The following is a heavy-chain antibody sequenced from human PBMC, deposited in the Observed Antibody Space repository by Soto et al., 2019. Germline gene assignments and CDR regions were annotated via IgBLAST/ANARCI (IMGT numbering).Heavy chain of an antibody. CDR3: ARCGYSGYDYLYYYGMDV. D-gene: IGHD5-12*01. V-gene: IGHV1-3*01. CDR2: INAGNGNT. J-gene: IGHJ6*02. CDR1: GYTFTSYA. Sequence: ASVKVSCKASGYTFTSYAMHWVRQAPGQRLEWMGWINAGNGNTKYSQKFQGRVTITRDTSASTAYMELSSLRSEDTAVYYCARCGYSGYDYLYYYGMDVWGQGTTVTVSS.